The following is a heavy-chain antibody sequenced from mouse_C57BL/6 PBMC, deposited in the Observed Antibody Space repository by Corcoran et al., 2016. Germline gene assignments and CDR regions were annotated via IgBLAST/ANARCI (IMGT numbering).Heavy chain of an antibody. Sequence: EVQLQQSGAELVRPGASVKLSCTASGFNIKDYYMHWVKQRPEQGLGWIGRIDPEDGDTEYAPKFQGKATMTADTSSNTAYLQLSILTSEDTAVYYCTTTVVRYFDVWGTGTTVTVSS. V-gene: IGHV14-1*01. CDR2: IDPEDGDT. D-gene: IGHD1-1*01. CDR3: TTTVVRYFDV. J-gene: IGHJ1*03. CDR1: GFNIKDYY.